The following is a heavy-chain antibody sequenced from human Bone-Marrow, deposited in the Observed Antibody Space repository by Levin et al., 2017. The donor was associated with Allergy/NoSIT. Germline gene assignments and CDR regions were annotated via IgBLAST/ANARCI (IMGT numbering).Heavy chain of an antibody. J-gene: IGHJ4*02. CDR1: GFTFSVYS. V-gene: IGHV3-21*01. Sequence: GGSLRLSCVASGFTFSVYSMNWVRQAPGKGLEWVSSISSSGNDKYYAESQKGRFTVSRDNAQNSLYLQMDRLRAEDTAVYYCASLDPFDYWGQGTLVTVSS. D-gene: IGHD2/OR15-2a*01. CDR3: ASLDPFDY. CDR2: ISSSGNDK.